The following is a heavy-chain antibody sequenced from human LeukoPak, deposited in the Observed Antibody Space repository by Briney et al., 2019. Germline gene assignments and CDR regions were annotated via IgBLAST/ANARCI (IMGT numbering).Heavy chain of an antibody. CDR2: ISPDSIFI. Sequence: GGSLRLSCAGSGFTFSTDGMNWVRQAPGKGLEWVSSISPDSIFIYQADSVKGRFTISRDNAKNSLYLQMESLRVEDTAVYYCANFQTVGVKPFEHWGQGTLVTVSS. V-gene: IGHV3-21*01. CDR1: GFTFSTDG. D-gene: IGHD1-26*01. CDR3: ANFQTVGVKPFEH. J-gene: IGHJ5*02.